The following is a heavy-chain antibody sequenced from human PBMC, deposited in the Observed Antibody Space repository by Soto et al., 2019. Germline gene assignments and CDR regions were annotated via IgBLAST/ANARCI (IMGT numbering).Heavy chain of an antibody. Sequence: QVQLQESGPGLVKPSGTLSLTCAVSGGSINNGNSWSWVRQSPGRGLEWIGEIYYSGRTQYNPSLKSRISSSVDNPKNQISLKLTSVTAADTARYYCAASYCSGGRCSPYAMDIWGQGTTVIVSS. CDR3: AASYCSGGRCSPYAMDI. CDR2: IYYSGRT. CDR1: GGSINNGNS. V-gene: IGHV4-4*02. D-gene: IGHD2-15*01. J-gene: IGHJ6*02.